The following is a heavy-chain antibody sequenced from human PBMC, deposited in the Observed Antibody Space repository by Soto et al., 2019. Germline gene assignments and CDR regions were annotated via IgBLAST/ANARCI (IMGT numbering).Heavy chain of an antibody. CDR1: GYTFTSYD. Sequence: ASVKVSCKASGYTFTSYDINWVRQATGQGLEWMGWMNPNSGNTGYAQKFQGRVTMTRNTSISTAYMELSSLRSEDTAVYYCARGSIAARSVDFQHWGQGTLVTVSS. J-gene: IGHJ1*01. CDR2: MNPNSGNT. CDR3: ARGSIAARSVDFQH. D-gene: IGHD6-6*01. V-gene: IGHV1-8*01.